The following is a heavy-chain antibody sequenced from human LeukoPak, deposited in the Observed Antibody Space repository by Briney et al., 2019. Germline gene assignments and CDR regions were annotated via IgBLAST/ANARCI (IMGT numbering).Heavy chain of an antibody. CDR3: AVSRYSSSWKSNY. V-gene: IGHV3-23*01. CDR2: ISGSGGST. CDR1: GFTFSSYA. J-gene: IGHJ4*02. D-gene: IGHD6-13*01. Sequence: GGSLRLSCAASGFTFSSYAMSWVRQAPGKGLEWVSAISGSGGSTYYADSVKGRFTISRENSKNTLYLQMNSLRAEDTAVYYCAVSRYSSSWKSNYWGQGTLVTVSS.